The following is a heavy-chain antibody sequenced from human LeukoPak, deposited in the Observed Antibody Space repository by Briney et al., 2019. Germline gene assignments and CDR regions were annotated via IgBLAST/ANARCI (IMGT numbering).Heavy chain of an antibody. CDR3: ARAGYYRVDY. D-gene: IGHD2-21*01. CDR2: ITSDGRST. V-gene: IGHV3-74*01. Sequence: GGSLRLSCAASGFTFSSYWVHWVRQAPGKGLVWVSRITSDGRSTDYADPVRGRFTISRDNAENTLYLQLNSLRAEDTAVYYCARAGYYRVDYWGQGTLVTVSS. CDR1: GFTFSSYW. J-gene: IGHJ4*02.